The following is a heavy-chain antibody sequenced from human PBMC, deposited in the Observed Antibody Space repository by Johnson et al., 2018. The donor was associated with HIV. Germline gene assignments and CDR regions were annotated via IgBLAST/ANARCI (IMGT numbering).Heavy chain of an antibody. CDR1: GFTFSSSG. J-gene: IGHJ3*01. CDR3: ARENYRRRDAFDV. Sequence: VQLVESGGGVVQPERSLRLSCAASGFTFSSSGMLWVRQAPGKGLEWVSFIRSKAYGGTTEYAASVKGRFTISRDDSKKSLYLQINSLRTEDTAVYYCARENYRRRDAFDVWGQGTVVIVSS. D-gene: IGHD1-7*01. V-gene: IGHV3-71*04. CDR2: IRSKAYGGTT.